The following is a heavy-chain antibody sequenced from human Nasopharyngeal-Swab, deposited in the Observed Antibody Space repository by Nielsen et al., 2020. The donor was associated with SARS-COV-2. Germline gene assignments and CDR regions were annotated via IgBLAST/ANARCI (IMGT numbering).Heavy chain of an antibody. CDR3: ARGITTLYYYYYMDV. Sequence: WIRQPPGKGLEWIGRIYTSGSTNYNPSLKSRVTIPVDTSKNQFSLKLSSVTAADTAVYYCARGITTLYYYYYMDVWGKGTTVTVSS. V-gene: IGHV4-61*02. CDR2: IYTSGST. D-gene: IGHD3-10*01. J-gene: IGHJ6*03.